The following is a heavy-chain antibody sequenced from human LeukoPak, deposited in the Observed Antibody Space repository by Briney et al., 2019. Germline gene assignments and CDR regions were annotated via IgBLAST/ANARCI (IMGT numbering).Heavy chain of an antibody. CDR3: AKEPVTSCSGAYCYPFDY. CDR2: ISVRGNT. CDR1: GFTLSSHA. D-gene: IGHD2-15*01. J-gene: IGHJ4*02. V-gene: IGHV3-23*01. Sequence: GGSLRLSCAASGFTLSSHAMSCVRQGPGKGLEWVSSISVRGNTYHADSVKGRLTITRDSYKNTLYRQMNGLRAEDAAVYYCAKEPVTSCSGAYCYPFDYWGQGTLVTVSS.